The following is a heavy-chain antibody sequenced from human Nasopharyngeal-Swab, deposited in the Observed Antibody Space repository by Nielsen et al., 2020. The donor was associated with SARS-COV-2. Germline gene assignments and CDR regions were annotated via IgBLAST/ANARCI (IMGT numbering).Heavy chain of an antibody. CDR3: ATSLHIINTSHTFDY. D-gene: IGHD1-14*01. J-gene: IGHJ4*02. Sequence: ASVKVSCKASGYTFTGYYMHWVRQAPGQGLEWMGWINPNSGGTNYAQKFQGWVTMTRDTSISTAYMELSRLRSDDMAVYYCATSLHIINTSHTFDYWGQGTLVTVSS. V-gene: IGHV1-2*04. CDR2: INPNSGGT. CDR1: GYTFTGYY.